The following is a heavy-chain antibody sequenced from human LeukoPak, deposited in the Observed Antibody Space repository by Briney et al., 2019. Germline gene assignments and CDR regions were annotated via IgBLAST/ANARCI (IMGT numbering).Heavy chain of an antibody. J-gene: IGHJ4*02. D-gene: IGHD3-3*01. CDR3: ARRAYDFWSGYYPGGVD. CDR2: IYYSGST. CDR1: GGSISSSSYY. V-gene: IGHV4-39*01. Sequence: KPSETLSLTCTVSGGSISSSSYYWGWIRQPPGKGLEWIGSIYYSGSTYYNPSLKSRVTISVDTSKNQFSLKLSSVTAADTAVYYCARRAYDFWSGYYPGGVDWGQGTLVTVSS.